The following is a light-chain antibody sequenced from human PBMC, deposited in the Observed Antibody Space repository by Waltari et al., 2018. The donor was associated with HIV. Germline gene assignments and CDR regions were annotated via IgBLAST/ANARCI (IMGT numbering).Light chain of an antibody. V-gene: IGKV1-17*01. J-gene: IGKJ1*01. CDR2: AAS. CDR3: LQHNSYPPT. CDR1: QAIRND. Sequence: IHITHSPSSLSASVGDRVTITCRASQAIRNDLDWYQQIPGKAPKRLIYAASSLQNGVPSRFSGSGSGREFALAISCPQPEDSANYYCLQHNSYPPTFGQGPKVDIK.